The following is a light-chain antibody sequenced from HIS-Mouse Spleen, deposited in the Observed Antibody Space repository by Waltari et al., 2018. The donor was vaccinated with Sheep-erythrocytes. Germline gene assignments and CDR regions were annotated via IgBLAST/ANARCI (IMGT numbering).Light chain of an antibody. J-gene: IGLJ1*01. CDR2: QDS. Sequence: SYELTQPPSVSVSPGQTASITCSGDKLGDKYACWYQQKPGQSPVLVIYQDSKRPSGTPGRVAGYNTRNTATLTISGTQAMDEAQDYCQAWDSSIYVFGTGTKVTVL. V-gene: IGLV3-1*01. CDR3: QAWDSSIYV. CDR1: KLGDKY.